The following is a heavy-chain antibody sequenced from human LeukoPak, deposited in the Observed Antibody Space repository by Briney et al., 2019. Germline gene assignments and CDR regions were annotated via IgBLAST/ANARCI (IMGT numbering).Heavy chain of an antibody. CDR3: AELGITMIGGV. Sequence: GGSLRLSCAASGFTFSSNAMTWVRQAPGKGLEWVSAIHGSDDNTHYADSVKGRFTIARDKSKNTLYLQMNSLRAEDTAVYYCAELGITMIGGVWGKGTTVTISS. J-gene: IGHJ6*04. CDR2: IHGSDDNT. CDR1: GFTFSSNA. V-gene: IGHV3-23*01. D-gene: IGHD3-10*02.